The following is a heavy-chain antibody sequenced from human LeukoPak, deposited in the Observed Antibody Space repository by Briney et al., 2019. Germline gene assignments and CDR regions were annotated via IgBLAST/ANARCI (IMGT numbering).Heavy chain of an antibody. J-gene: IGHJ3*02. D-gene: IGHD2-2*01. V-gene: IGHV4-30-2*01. CDR3: SSYADDAFDI. Sequence: SETLSLTCAVSGGSISSGGYSWSWIRQPPGKGLEWIGYIYHSGSTYYNPSLKSRVTISVDSSKNQFSLKLSSVTAADTAVYYCSSYADDAFDIWGQGTMVTVSS. CDR1: GGSISSGGYS. CDR2: IYHSGST.